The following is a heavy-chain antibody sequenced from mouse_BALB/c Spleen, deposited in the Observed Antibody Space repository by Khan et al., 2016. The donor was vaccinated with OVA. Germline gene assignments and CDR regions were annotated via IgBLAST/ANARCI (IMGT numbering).Heavy chain of an antibody. D-gene: IGHD1-1*01. V-gene: IGHV10-1*02. CDR3: VRHKNYCGGDAMDY. Sequence: EVQLVESGGGLVQPKGSLKLSCAASGFTFNTYAMNWVRQAPGKGLEWVARIRSKTNNYATYYADSVKDRFTISRDDSQSMLYLQMNNLKTEDTAMYYCVRHKNYCGGDAMDYWGQGTSVTVSS. CDR1: GFTFNTYA. J-gene: IGHJ4*01. CDR2: IRSKTNNYAT.